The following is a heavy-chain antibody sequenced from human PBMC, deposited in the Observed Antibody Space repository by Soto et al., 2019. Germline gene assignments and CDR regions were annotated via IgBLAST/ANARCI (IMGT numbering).Heavy chain of an antibody. CDR1: GYTFTSYY. J-gene: IGHJ6*02. D-gene: IGHD6-13*01. CDR3: AREDWAAAGDYYYYGMDV. V-gene: IGHV1-46*01. Sequence: ASVKVSCKASGYTFTSYYMHWVRQAPGQGLEWMGIINPSGGSTSYAQKFQGRVTMTRDTSTSTVYMELSSLRSEDTAVYYCAREDWAAAGDYYYYGMDVWGQGTTVTVSS. CDR2: INPSGGST.